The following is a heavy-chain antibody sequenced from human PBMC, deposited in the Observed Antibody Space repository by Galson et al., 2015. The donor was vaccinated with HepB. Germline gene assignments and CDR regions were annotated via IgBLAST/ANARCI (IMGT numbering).Heavy chain of an antibody. CDR2: ISGSDGST. CDR1: GFTLSSYA. CDR3: AKDRELWFGELYTPGYYFDY. D-gene: IGHD3-10*01. Sequence: SLRLSCAASGFTLSSYAMSWVRQAPGKGLEWVPGISGSDGSTFYADSVKGRFTISRDDSKNTLYLQVNSLRAEDTAVYYCAKDRELWFGELYTPGYYFDYWGQGTLVTVSS. V-gene: IGHV3-23*01. J-gene: IGHJ4*02.